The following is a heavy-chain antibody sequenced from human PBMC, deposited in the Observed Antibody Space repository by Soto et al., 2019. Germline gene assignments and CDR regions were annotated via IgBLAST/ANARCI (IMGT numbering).Heavy chain of an antibody. CDR2: IYYSGST. CDR3: ARAVVPAAMSDYYYYGMDV. J-gene: IGHJ6*02. Sequence: SETLSLTCTVSGGSISSGGYYWSWIRQHPGKGLEWIGYIYYSGSTYYNPSLKSRVTISVDTSKNQFSLKLSSVTAADTAVYYCARAVVPAAMSDYYYYGMDVWGQGTTVTVS. V-gene: IGHV4-31*03. D-gene: IGHD2-2*01. CDR1: GGSISSGGYY.